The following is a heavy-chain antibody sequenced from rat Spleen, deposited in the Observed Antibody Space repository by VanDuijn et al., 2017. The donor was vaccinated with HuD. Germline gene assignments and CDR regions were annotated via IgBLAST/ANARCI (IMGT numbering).Heavy chain of an antibody. D-gene: IGHD1-10*01. V-gene: IGHV3-1*01. J-gene: IGHJ2*01. CDR3: ARYGLITTISTYFDF. CDR1: GYSITSNY. Sequence: EVQLQESGPGLVKPSQSLSLTCSVTGYSITSNYWGWIRKFPGKKMEWMGFRSYSGSTSHNPSLKSRISITRDTSKNQFFLQLNSVTTEDTATYYCARYGLITTISTYFDFWGQGVMVSVSS. CDR2: RSYSGST.